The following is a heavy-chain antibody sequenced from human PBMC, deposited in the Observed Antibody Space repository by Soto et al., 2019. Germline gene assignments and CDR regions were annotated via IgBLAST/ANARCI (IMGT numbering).Heavy chain of an antibody. CDR2: IYCSGST. CDR1: GGSISSGDYY. CDR3: VRFFRDPYYYDSSGYYTDY. J-gene: IGHJ4*02. Sequence: PSETLSLTCTVSGGSISSGDYYWSWIRQPPGKGLEWIGYIYCSGSTYYNPSLKSRVTISVDTSKNQFSLKLSSVTAADTAVFFFVRFFRDPYYYDSSGYYTDYWGQGTLVTVSS. D-gene: IGHD3-22*01. V-gene: IGHV4-30-4*01.